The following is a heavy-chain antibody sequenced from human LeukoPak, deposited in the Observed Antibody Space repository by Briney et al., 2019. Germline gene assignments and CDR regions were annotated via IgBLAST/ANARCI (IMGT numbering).Heavy chain of an antibody. CDR2: IYYSGST. D-gene: IGHD6-13*01. J-gene: IGHJ6*02. V-gene: IGHV4-39*07. CDR1: GGSISSSCYC. Sequence: SETLSLTCTVSGGSISSSCYCWGWLRQPPGRGREWIGSIYYSGSTYYKPTLTSGVTTSVDTSKHQFSLYVSSVTAADTAVYYCARVMSVVLAASGYYYYDMDVWGQGTTVTVSS. CDR3: ARVMSVVLAASGYYYYDMDV.